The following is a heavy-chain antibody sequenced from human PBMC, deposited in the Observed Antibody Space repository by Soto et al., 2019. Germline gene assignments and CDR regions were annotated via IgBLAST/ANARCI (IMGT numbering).Heavy chain of an antibody. J-gene: IGHJ4*02. Sequence: EVQLVESGGGLVKPGGSLRLSCAASGFTFSTYNINWVRQAPGKGLEWVSCISSSSSYISYADSVKGRFTISRDKGKNSVSLQMNSLRAEDTAVYYCAREGVATTSRYFDYWGQGTLVTVSS. CDR1: GFTFSTYN. D-gene: IGHD1-26*01. CDR2: ISSSSSYI. CDR3: AREGVATTSRYFDY. V-gene: IGHV3-21*01.